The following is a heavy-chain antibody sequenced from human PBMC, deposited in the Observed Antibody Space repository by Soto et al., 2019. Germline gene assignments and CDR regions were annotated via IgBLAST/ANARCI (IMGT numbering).Heavy chain of an antibody. CDR2: IIANNGKA. CDR3: ASLVAAVVY. J-gene: IGHJ4*02. V-gene: IGHV1-18*01. D-gene: IGHD6-13*01. CDR1: GYTFTSYG. Sequence: ASVKVSCKASGYTFTSYGISWVRQAPGQGLEWMGWIIANNGKANYAQKLQGRVTITTDTSTSTAYMELSSLRSDDTAVYYCASLVAAVVYWGQGTLVTVSS.